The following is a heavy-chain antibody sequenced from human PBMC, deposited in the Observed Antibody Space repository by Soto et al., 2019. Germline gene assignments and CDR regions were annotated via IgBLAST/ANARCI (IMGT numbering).Heavy chain of an antibody. V-gene: IGHV3-23*01. CDR3: AKDTLVAPFDY. Sequence: SVGSLRLSCAASGFTFSSYAMSWVRQAPGKGLEWVSAISGSGGSTYYADSVKGRFTISRDNSKNTLCLQMNSLRAEDTAVYYCAKDTLVAPFDYWGQRTLVTVSS. CDR1: GFTFSSYA. J-gene: IGHJ4*02. D-gene: IGHD2-15*01. CDR2: ISGSGGST.